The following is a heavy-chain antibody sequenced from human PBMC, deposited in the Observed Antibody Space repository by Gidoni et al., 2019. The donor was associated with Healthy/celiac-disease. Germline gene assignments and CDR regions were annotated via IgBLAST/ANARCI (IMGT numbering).Heavy chain of an antibody. CDR2: IWYDGSNK. J-gene: IGHJ6*02. CDR1: GFTFSGYG. CDR3: ARDTLRGFWSGYYSPYGMDV. D-gene: IGHD3-3*01. Sequence: QVQLVESGGGVVQPGRSLRLSCAASGFTFSGYGLHWVRQAPGKGLEWVAVIWYDGSNKYYADSVKGRFTISRDNSKNTLYLQMNSLRAEDTAVYYCARDTLRGFWSGYYSPYGMDVWGQGTTVTVSS. V-gene: IGHV3-33*01.